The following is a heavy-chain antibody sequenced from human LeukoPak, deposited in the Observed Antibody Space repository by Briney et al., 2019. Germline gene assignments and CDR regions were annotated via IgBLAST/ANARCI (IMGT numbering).Heavy chain of an antibody. CDR3: AREKIMITFGGVIVPRGFDY. V-gene: IGHV4-34*01. D-gene: IGHD3-16*02. J-gene: IGHJ4*02. Sequence: PSETLSLTCAVYGGSFSGYYWSWIRQPPGKGLEWIGEINHSGSTNYNPSLKSRVTISVDTSKNQFSLKLSSVTAADTAVYYCAREKIMITFGGVIVPRGFDYWGQGTLVTVSS. CDR1: GGSFSGYY. CDR2: INHSGST.